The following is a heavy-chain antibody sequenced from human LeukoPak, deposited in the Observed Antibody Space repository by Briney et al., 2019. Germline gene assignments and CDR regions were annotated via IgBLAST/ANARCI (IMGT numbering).Heavy chain of an antibody. J-gene: IGHJ5*02. Sequence: SETLSLTCTVSGGSISRYYWSWIRQPPGKGVEWIGYIYYSGSTNYNPSLKSRVTISVDTSKNQFSLKLSSVTAADTAVYYCASTMVRGVIIGFDPWGQGTLVTVSS. CDR1: GGSISRYY. CDR3: ASTMVRGVIIGFDP. CDR2: IYYSGST. D-gene: IGHD3-10*01. V-gene: IGHV4-59*01.